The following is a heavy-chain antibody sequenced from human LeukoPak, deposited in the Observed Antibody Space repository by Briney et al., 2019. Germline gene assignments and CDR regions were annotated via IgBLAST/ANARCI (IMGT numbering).Heavy chain of an antibody. J-gene: IGHJ4*02. V-gene: IGHV1-24*01. Sequence: GASVKVSCKVSGYTLTELSMHWVRQAPGKGLEWLGRFDPEDGETLYAQKFQGRVTMTADTSTDTAYMELSSLRSEDTAVYYCATEGKMVRGVYTDFWGRGTLVTVSS. D-gene: IGHD3-10*01. CDR1: GYTLTELS. CDR2: FDPEDGET. CDR3: ATEGKMVRGVYTDF.